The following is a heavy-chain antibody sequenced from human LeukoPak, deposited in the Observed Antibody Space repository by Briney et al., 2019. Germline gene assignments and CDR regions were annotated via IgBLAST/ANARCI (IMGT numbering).Heavy chain of an antibody. Sequence: ASVNVSCKASGYTFTGYYMHWVRQAPGQGLEWMGWINPNSGGTNYAQKFQGGVPMTRDTSLSPAYMALRRLRPDDTAVYYCASKGSGYFDEVSRLFDHWGQGPLVPVSS. J-gene: IGHJ4*02. V-gene: IGHV1-2*02. D-gene: IGHD3-22*01. CDR1: GYTFTGYY. CDR2: INPNSGGT. CDR3: ASKGSGYFDEVSRLFDH.